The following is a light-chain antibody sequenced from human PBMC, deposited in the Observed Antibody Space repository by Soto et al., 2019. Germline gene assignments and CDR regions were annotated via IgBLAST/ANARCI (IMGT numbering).Light chain of an antibody. Sequence: QSVLTQPASVSGSPGQSITISCTGTSSDVGGYNYVSWYQQHPGKAPKLMIYEASNRPSGVSNRFSGSKSGNTASLTISGLQDEDEADYYCSSSTSSSTYVFGTGTKVTVL. J-gene: IGLJ1*01. CDR3: SSSTSSSTYV. CDR1: SSDVGGYNY. V-gene: IGLV2-14*01. CDR2: EAS.